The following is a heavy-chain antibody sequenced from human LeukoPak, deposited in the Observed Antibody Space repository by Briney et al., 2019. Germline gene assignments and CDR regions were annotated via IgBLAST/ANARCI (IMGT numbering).Heavy chain of an antibody. CDR1: GGSISSGSYY. CDR3: SGIQLWADDAFDI. D-gene: IGHD5-18*01. CDR2: IYTSGST. Sequence: PSQTLSLTCTVSGGSISSGSYYWSWIRRPAGKGLEWIGRIYTSGSTNYNPSLKSRVTISVDTSKNQFSLKLSSVTAADTAVYYCSGIQLWADDAFDIWGQGTMVTVSS. V-gene: IGHV4-61*02. J-gene: IGHJ3*02.